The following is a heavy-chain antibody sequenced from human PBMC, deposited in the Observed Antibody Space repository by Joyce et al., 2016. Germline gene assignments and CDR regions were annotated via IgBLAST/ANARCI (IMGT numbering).Heavy chain of an antibody. D-gene: IGHD3-3*01. J-gene: IGHJ4*02. Sequence: EIQLLESGGGLVQPGGSLGLSCVVSGFTFSNHAISWVRQAPGKGLEWVSVISASGGSSEYVDSVKGRFTVSRDNAKNTLYLQMTDMRVEDTAVYYCAKDRGVFLGYYFDYWGQGTLVTVSS. V-gene: IGHV3-23*01. CDR1: GFTFSNHA. CDR3: AKDRGVFLGYYFDY. CDR2: ISASGGSS.